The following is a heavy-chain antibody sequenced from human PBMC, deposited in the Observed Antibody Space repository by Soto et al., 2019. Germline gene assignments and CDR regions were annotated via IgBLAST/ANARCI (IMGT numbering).Heavy chain of an antibody. CDR2: IYYSWST. CDR1: GGSISSGSYY. J-gene: IGHJ4*02. D-gene: IGHD5-12*01. V-gene: IGHV4-31*03. CDR3: ARGGYSGYGAY. Sequence: QVQLQESGPGLVKPSQTLSLICTVSGGSISSGSYYWSWIRQHPGKGLEWIGYIYYSWSTYYNPSLKSRVTISVDTSKNQFSLNLSSVTAADTAVYYCARGGYSGYGAYWGQGTLVTVSS.